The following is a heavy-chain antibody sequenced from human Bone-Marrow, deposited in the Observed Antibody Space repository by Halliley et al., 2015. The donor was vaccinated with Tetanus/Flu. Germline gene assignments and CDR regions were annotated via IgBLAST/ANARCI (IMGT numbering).Heavy chain of an antibody. Sequence: SLRLSCAASRLTLSSYAMSWVRQAPGKGLEWVSSIRSGDNTHYADSVKGRFTISRDNSKNTLYLQMNSLRAEDTALYYCAKGVVYSSGWSNAFDMWGQGTLVTVSS. V-gene: IGHV3-23*01. J-gene: IGHJ3*02. D-gene: IGHD6-19*01. CDR3: AKGVVYSSGWSNAFDM. CDR1: RLTLSSYA. CDR2: IRSGDNT.